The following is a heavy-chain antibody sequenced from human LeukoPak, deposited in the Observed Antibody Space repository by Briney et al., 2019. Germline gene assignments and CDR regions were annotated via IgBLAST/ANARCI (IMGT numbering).Heavy chain of an antibody. CDR1: GGSFSDYF. J-gene: IGHJ6*02. Sequence: SETLSLTCAVYGGSFSDYFWGWIRQPPGKGLEWIGEINHSGRTYYNPSLKSRVTISVDTSKNQFSLNLSSVTAADTAVYYCAREVVGVPAASHYGMDVWCEGLTVTVCS. CDR2: INHSGRT. D-gene: IGHD2-2*01. CDR3: AREVVGVPAASHYGMDV. V-gene: IGHV4-34*01.